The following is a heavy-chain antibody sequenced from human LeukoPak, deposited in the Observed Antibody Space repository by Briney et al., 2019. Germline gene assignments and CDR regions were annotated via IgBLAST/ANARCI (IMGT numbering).Heavy chain of an antibody. CDR2: IYPDDSTT. CDR1: GYTFPTYW. J-gene: IGHJ4*02. V-gene: IGHV5-51*01. D-gene: IGHD3-10*01. CDR3: VRGVSMMEYLDY. Sequence: GESLKISCKGSGYTFPTYWIAWVRQMPGKGLEWMGVIYPDDSTTRYSPSFQGQVTISADKSTNTAYLQWSSLRASDTAMYYCVRGVSMMEYLDYWGQGTLVTVSS.